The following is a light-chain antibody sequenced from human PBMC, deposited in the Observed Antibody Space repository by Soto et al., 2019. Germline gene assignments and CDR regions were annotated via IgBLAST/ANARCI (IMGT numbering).Light chain of an antibody. V-gene: IGKV3-20*01. CDR3: HQYDNAPQT. Sequence: EIVLTQSPGTLSLSPGERATLSCRASQSVGSSLSWYQQKPGQAPRLLFYGASNRATAIPDRFSGSGSGTDFSLTISRLEPEDFAVYYCHQYDNAPQTYGQGTKVDIK. J-gene: IGKJ2*01. CDR1: QSVGSS. CDR2: GAS.